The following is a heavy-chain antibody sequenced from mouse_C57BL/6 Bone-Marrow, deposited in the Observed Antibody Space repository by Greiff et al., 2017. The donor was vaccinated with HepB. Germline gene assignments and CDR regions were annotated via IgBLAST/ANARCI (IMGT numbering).Heavy chain of an antibody. CDR3: TRAIITTVVARYWYFDV. CDR2: ISSGGDYI. CDR1: GFTFSSYA. J-gene: IGHJ1*03. Sequence: EVKVVESGEGLVKPGGSLKLSCAASGFTFSSYAMSWVRQTPEKRLEWVAYISSGGDYIYYADTVKGRFTISRDNARNTLYLQLSSLKSEDTAMYYCTRAIITTVVARYWYFDVWGTGTTVTVSS. V-gene: IGHV5-9-1*02. D-gene: IGHD1-1*01.